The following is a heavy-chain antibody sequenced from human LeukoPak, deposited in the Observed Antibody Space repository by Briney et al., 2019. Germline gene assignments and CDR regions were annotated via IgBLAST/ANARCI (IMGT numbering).Heavy chain of an antibody. J-gene: IGHJ4*02. CDR1: GFTSTIYG. CDR2: ISGSGGTA. CDR3: AKAPWGGYNRNLDY. V-gene: IGHV3-23*01. D-gene: IGHD1-14*01. Sequence: GGSLRLSCTAAGFTSTIYGMAWVRQAPGKGLEWGSTISGSGGTAYSADSVKGRFTISRDDSKNTLYLQMNSLRAEDTAVYYCAKAPWGGYNRNLDYWGQGTLVTVSS.